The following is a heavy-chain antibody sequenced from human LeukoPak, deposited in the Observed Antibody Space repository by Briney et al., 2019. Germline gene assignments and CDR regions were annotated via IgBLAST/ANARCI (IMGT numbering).Heavy chain of an antibody. CDR3: ARVVPDSSGWPYYFDY. CDR1: GGSIYNYY. J-gene: IGHJ4*02. CDR2: IYYTGST. D-gene: IGHD6-19*01. V-gene: IGHV4-59*01. Sequence: PSETLSLTCTVSGGSIYNYYWSWIRQPPGKGLEWIGYIYYTGSTNYNPSLKSRVTISVDTSKNQFSLKLSSVTAADTAVYYCARVVPDSSGWPYYFDYWGQGTLVTVSS.